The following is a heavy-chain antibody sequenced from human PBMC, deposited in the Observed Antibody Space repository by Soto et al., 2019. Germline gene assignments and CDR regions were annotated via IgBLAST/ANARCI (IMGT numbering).Heavy chain of an antibody. D-gene: IGHD6-19*01. J-gene: IGHJ6*02. CDR1: GDSVPSNSAA. V-gene: IGHV6-1*01. Sequence: SQTLSLTCVISGDSVPSNSAAWNWIRQSPSRGLEWLGRTYYRSSWSKWYNEYAVSVKSRVTINPDTSKNQFSLQLNSVTPEDTAVYYCVREVAVTGTGHYYFGLDVWGQGTTVTVSS. CDR2: TYYRSSWSKWYN. CDR3: VREVAVTGTGHYYFGLDV.